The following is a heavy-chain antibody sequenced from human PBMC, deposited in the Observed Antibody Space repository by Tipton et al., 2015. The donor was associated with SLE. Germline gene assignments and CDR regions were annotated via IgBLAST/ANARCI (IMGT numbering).Heavy chain of an antibody. CDR1: GDSISSTTFY. D-gene: IGHD3-3*01. V-gene: IGHV4-39*07. Sequence: TLSLTCTVSGDSISSTTFYWGWVRQPPGKGLEWIGKIYYSGSSYYSGNTYYNPSLKSRVTISVDASKDQFSLELESVTAADTAVYYCARARIVDNFWNGYSYYYYYMDVWGKGTTVSVSS. CDR2: IYYSGSSYYSGNT. J-gene: IGHJ6*03. CDR3: ARARIVDNFWNGYSYYYYYMDV.